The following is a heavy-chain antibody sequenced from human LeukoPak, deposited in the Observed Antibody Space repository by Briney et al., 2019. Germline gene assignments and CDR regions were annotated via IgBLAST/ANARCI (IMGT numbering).Heavy chain of an antibody. J-gene: IGHJ4*02. D-gene: IGHD6-19*01. CDR1: GGSVRSYY. CDR2: IYYTGTT. Sequence: SETLSLTCTVSGGSVRSYYWTWMRQPPGKELEWLGYIYYTGTTNYNPSLKTRLTISVDTSKDHFSLKLSSVTAADTAVYYCAREVTGTSGSFDYWGQGALVTVSS. V-gene: IGHV4-59*02. CDR3: AREVTGTSGSFDY.